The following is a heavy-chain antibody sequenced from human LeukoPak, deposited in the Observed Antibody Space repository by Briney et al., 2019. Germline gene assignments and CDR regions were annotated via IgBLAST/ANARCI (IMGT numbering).Heavy chain of an antibody. D-gene: IGHD3-22*01. V-gene: IGHV4-61*02. J-gene: IGHJ4*02. Sequence: PSETLSLTCTVSGGSISSSSYYWGWIRQPAGKGLEWIGRIYTSGSTNYNPSLKSRVTMSVDTSKNQFSLKLNSVTAADTAVYYCARDTYYYDSSGYYNGRYFDYWGQGTLVTVSS. CDR1: GGSISSSSYY. CDR3: ARDTYYYDSSGYYNGRYFDY. CDR2: IYTSGST.